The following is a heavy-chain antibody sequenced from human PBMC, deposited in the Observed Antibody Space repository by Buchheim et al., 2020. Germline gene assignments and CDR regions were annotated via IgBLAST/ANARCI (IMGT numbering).Heavy chain of an antibody. Sequence: EVQLVESGGGLVQPGGSLRLSCAASGFTFSTYWMSWVRQAPGKGLEWVANIKQDGSEKYYVDSVKGRFTISRDNAKNPLYLQMNSLRAEDTAVFYCAREPYYDYIWGSSRFDYWGQGTL. J-gene: IGHJ4*02. D-gene: IGHD3-16*02. CDR1: GFTFSTYW. V-gene: IGHV3-7*01. CDR3: AREPYYDYIWGSSRFDY. CDR2: IKQDGSEK.